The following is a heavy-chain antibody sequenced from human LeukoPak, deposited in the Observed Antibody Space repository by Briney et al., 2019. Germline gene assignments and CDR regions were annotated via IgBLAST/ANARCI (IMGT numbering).Heavy chain of an antibody. D-gene: IGHD3-10*01. Sequence: KTAETLSLTCTVSGYSISSGYYWGWIRQPPGKGLEWIGSIYHSGSTYYNPSLKSRVTISVDTNKNQFSLKLSSVTAADTAVYYCARDSSWEYGSGSPSAEAVTWGQGTLVTVSS. J-gene: IGHJ5*02. CDR3: ARDSSWEYGSGSPSAEAVT. CDR1: GYSISSGYY. V-gene: IGHV4-38-2*02. CDR2: IYHSGST.